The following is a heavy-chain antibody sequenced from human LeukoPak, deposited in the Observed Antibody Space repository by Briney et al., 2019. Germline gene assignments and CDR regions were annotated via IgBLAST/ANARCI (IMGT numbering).Heavy chain of an antibody. J-gene: IGHJ6*03. CDR1: EFTFSSYN. V-gene: IGHV3-48*01. CDR2: ISSSSSAI. D-gene: IGHD6-13*01. CDR3: ARDRIEQQRTLGRSSNYYYYYYMDV. Sequence: GGSLRLSCAASEFTFSSYNMNWVRQAPGKGLEWVSYISSSSSAIYYADSVKGRFTISRDNAKNSLYLQMNSLRAEDTAVYYCARDRIEQQRTLGRSSNYYYYYYMDVWGKGTTVTVSS.